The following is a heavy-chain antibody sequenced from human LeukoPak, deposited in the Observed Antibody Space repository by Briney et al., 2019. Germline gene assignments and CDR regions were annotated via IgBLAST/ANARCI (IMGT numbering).Heavy chain of an antibody. D-gene: IGHD3-10*01. Sequence: GGSLRLSCAASGLTFSSYSMNWVRQAPGKGLEWVSSISSSSSYIYYADSVKGRFTISRDNAKNSLYLQMNSLRAEDTAVYYCARGSYGSGSPMNYWGQGTLVTVSS. V-gene: IGHV3-21*01. J-gene: IGHJ4*02. CDR3: ARGSYGSGSPMNY. CDR2: ISSSSSYI. CDR1: GLTFSSYS.